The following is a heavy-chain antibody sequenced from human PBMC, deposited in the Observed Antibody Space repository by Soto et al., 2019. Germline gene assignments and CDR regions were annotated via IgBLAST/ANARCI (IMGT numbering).Heavy chain of an antibody. CDR2: INHSGST. D-gene: IGHD6-19*01. CDR1: GGSFSGYY. Sequence: PSETLSLTCAVYGGSFSGYYWSWIRQPPGKGLEWIGEINHSGSTNYNPSLKSRVTISVDTSKNQFSLKLSSVTAADTAVYYCARGPRNVKQWLVKGFDPWGQGTLVTVSS. V-gene: IGHV4-34*01. CDR3: ARGPRNVKQWLVKGFDP. J-gene: IGHJ5*02.